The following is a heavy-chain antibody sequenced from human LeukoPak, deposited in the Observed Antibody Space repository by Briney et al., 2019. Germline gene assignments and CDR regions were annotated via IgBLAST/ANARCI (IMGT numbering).Heavy chain of an antibody. V-gene: IGHV1-2*02. CDR2: INPNSGGT. CDR3: ARTPGIVGATTNPEYFDY. Sequence: ASVKVSCKASGYTFTGYYMHWVRQAPGQGLEWMGWINPNSGGTNYAQKFQGRVTMTTDTSTSTAYMELRSLRSDDTAVYYCARTPGIVGATTNPEYFDYWGQGTLVTVSS. D-gene: IGHD1-26*01. J-gene: IGHJ4*02. CDR1: GYTFTGYY.